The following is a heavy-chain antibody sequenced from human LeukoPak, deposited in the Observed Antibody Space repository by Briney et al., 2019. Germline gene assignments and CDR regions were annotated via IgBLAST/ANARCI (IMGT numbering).Heavy chain of an antibody. CDR3: AKVGKHYYYMDV. Sequence: PGGSLRLSCAASGFTFSSYGMHWVRQAPGKGLEWVAFIRYDGSNKYYADSVKGRFTISGDNSKNTLYLQMNSLRAEDTAVYYCAKVGKHYYYMDVWGKGTTVTVSS. J-gene: IGHJ6*03. CDR1: GFTFSSYG. V-gene: IGHV3-30*02. D-gene: IGHD3-10*01. CDR2: IRYDGSNK.